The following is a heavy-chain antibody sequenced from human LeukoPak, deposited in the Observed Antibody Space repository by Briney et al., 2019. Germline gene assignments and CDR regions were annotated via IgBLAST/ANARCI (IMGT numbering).Heavy chain of an antibody. CDR3: ARSVSYDYVLL. CDR1: GLTFSSYA. Sequence: GGPLRFSGAASGLTFSSYAMSWIRQAPGKGWEWVSYISSSSSTIYYADSVKGRFTISRDNAKNSLYLQMNSLRAEDTAVYYCARSVSYDYVLLWGQGTLVTVSS. CDR2: ISSSSSTI. J-gene: IGHJ4*02. D-gene: IGHD3-16*01. V-gene: IGHV3-48*04.